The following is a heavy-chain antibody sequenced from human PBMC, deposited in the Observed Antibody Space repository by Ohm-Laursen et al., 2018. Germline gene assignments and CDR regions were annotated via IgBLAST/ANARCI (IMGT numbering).Heavy chain of an antibody. CDR3: ARMRGGGYSYGGGFDY. Sequence: TQTLTLTCTFSGFSLSTSGMRVSWIRQPPGKALEWLARIDWDDDKFYSTSLKTRLTISKETSKYQVVLTITNMDPVDTATYYCARMRGGGYSYGGGFDYWGQGTLVTVSS. CDR1: GFSLSTSGMR. J-gene: IGHJ4*02. V-gene: IGHV2-70*04. CDR2: IDWDDDK. D-gene: IGHD5-18*01.